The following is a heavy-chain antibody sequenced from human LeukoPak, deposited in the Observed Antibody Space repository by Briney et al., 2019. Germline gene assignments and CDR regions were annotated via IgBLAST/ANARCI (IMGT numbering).Heavy chain of an antibody. CDR1: GYTFTSYY. CDR2: INPSGGST. D-gene: IGHD6-13*01. Sequence: ASVKVSCKASGYTFTSYYMHWVRQAPGQGLEWMGIINPSGGSTSYAQKFQGRVTMTRDTSTSTVYMELSSLRSEDTAVYYCARLGIAAAGKDYYYGMDVWGQGTTVTVSS. CDR3: ARLGIAAAGKDYYYGMDV. V-gene: IGHV1-46*01. J-gene: IGHJ6*02.